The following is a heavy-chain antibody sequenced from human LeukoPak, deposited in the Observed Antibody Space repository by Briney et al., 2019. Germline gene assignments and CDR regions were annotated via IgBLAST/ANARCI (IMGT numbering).Heavy chain of an antibody. CDR1: GGSFSGYY. CDR2: ISHSGST. J-gene: IGHJ4*02. V-gene: IGHV4-34*01. Sequence: PSETLSLTCAVYGGSFSGYYWSWIRQPPGKGLEWIGEISHSGSTNYNPSLKSRVTISVDTSKNQFSLKLSSVTAADTAVYYCARGLYSSSWYFIHWGQGTLVTVSS. CDR3: ARGLYSSSWYFIH. D-gene: IGHD6-13*01.